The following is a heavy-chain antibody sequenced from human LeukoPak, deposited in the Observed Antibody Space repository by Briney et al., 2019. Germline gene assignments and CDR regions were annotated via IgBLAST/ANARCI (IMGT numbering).Heavy chain of an antibody. Sequence: PGGSLRLSCAASGFTASSNYISWVRQPPGKGLEWVSVIYSGGSTYYADSVKGRFTISRHNSKNTLYLQMNSLRAEDTAVYYCARGERTTYYFDYWGQGTLVTVSS. CDR3: ARGERTTYYFDY. D-gene: IGHD1-7*01. CDR2: IYSGGST. V-gene: IGHV3-53*04. J-gene: IGHJ4*02. CDR1: GFTASSNY.